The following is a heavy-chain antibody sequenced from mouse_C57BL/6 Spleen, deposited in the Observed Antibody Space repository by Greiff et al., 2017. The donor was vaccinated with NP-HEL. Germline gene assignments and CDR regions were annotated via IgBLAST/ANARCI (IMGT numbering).Heavy chain of an antibody. CDR3: ARDYYGSSLDY. Sequence: QVQLQQSGPELVKPGASVKISCKASGYAFSSSWMNWVKQRPGKGLEWIGRIYPGDGDTNYNGKFKGKATLTADKSSSTAYMQLSSLTSEDSAVYFGARDYYGSSLDYWGQGTTLTVSS. CDR1: GYAFSSSW. D-gene: IGHD1-1*01. CDR2: IYPGDGDT. J-gene: IGHJ2*01. V-gene: IGHV1-82*01.